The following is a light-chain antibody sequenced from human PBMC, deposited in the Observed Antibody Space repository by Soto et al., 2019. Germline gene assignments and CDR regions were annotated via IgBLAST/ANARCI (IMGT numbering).Light chain of an antibody. J-gene: IGKJ4*01. V-gene: IGKV1-39*01. CDR1: QSISSY. CDR3: QPSYSTLT. Sequence: DIQMTQSPSSLSASVGDRVTITCRASQSISSYLNWYQQKPGKAPKLLIYAASSLQSGVPSRFSGSGSGTDFNLTISSLQPEDFATYYCQPSYSTLTFGGGTKVEIK. CDR2: AAS.